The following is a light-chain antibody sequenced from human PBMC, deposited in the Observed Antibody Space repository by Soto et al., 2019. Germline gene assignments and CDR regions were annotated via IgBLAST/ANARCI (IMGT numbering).Light chain of an antibody. CDR3: SSYAGSNNLV. J-gene: IGLJ3*02. V-gene: IGLV2-8*01. CDR2: AFS. CDR1: SSDVGGYNY. Sequence: QSALTQPSSASGSPGQSVTISCTGTSSDVGGYNYVSWYQQHPGKAPKLMIYAFSERPSGVPYRFSGSKSGNTASLLGSGLPAEDEADYYFSSYAGSNNLVFGGGTKLTVL.